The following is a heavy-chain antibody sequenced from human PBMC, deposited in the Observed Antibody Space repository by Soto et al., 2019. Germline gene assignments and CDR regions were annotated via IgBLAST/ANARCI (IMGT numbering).Heavy chain of an antibody. CDR2: INHSGST. V-gene: IGHV4-34*01. Sequence: SETLSLTCAVYGGSFSGYYWSWIRQPPGKGLEWIGEINHSGSTNYNPSLKSRVTISVDTSKNQFSLKLSSVTAADTAVYYCARGGAIYSVSYHASDYFDYRGQGTLVTVSS. CDR3: ARGGAIYSVSYHASDYFDY. J-gene: IGHJ4*02. CDR1: GGSFSGYY. D-gene: IGHD1-26*01.